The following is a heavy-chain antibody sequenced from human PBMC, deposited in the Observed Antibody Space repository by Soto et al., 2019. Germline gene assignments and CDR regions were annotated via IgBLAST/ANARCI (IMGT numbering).Heavy chain of an antibody. D-gene: IGHD6-13*01. V-gene: IGHV5-51*01. CDR1: GDSFASHW. CDR3: ARHSIAGFDY. CDR2: IYPGDSDT. J-gene: IGHJ4*02. Sequence: GEPLKICCRGAGDSFASHWIGCVSQMNGKGLEWMGIIYPGDSDTSYSPSFQGQVTISADKSISTAYLQWSSLKAADTAMYYWARHSIAGFDYWGEGTLVTV.